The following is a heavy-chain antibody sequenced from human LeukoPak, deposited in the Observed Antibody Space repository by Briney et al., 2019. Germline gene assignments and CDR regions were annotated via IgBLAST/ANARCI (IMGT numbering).Heavy chain of an antibody. Sequence: SETLSLTCTVSGGSISSGGYYWSWIRQHPGKGLEWIGYIYYSGSTNYNPSLKSRVTISVDTSKNQFSLKLSSVTAADTAVYYCARDRGQLTFDYWGQGTPVTVSS. V-gene: IGHV4-31*03. J-gene: IGHJ4*02. D-gene: IGHD6-6*01. CDR2: IYYSGST. CDR3: ARDRGQLTFDY. CDR1: GGSISSGGYY.